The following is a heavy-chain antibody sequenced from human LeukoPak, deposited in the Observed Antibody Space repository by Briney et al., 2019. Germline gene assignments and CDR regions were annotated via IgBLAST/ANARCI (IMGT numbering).Heavy chain of an antibody. CDR1: GGTFSSYA. J-gene: IGHJ4*02. Sequence: SVKVSCKASGGTFSSYAISWVRQAPGQGLEWMGRIIPILGIANYAQKFQGRVTITADKSTSTAYMELSSLRSEDTAVYYCADSTTGTKFDYWGQGTLVTVSS. V-gene: IGHV1-69*04. CDR2: IIPILGIA. D-gene: IGHD1-1*01. CDR3: ADSTTGTKFDY.